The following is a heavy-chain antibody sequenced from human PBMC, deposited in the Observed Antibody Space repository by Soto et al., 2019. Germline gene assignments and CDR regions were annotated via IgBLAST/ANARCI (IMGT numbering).Heavy chain of an antibody. D-gene: IGHD3-10*01. V-gene: IGHV5-51*01. Sequence: PGESLKISCKGSVYSFPSQWIGWVRQTPGKGLEWMGSIYPADSDTRYSPSFQGQVIISADKSIRTAYLEWSSLKASDSAMYYCVRITESATSYYDRSYGIDVWGQGHTVTV. J-gene: IGHJ6*02. CDR2: IYPADSDT. CDR1: VYSFPSQW. CDR3: VRITESATSYYDRSYGIDV.